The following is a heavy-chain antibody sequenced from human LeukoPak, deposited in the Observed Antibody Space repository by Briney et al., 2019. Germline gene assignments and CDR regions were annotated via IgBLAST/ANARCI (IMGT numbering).Heavy chain of an antibody. Sequence: NPSETLSLTCTVSGGSISSYYWSWIRQPAGKGLEWIGRIYTSGSTNYNPSLKSRVTISVDTSKNQFSLKLSSVTAADTAVYYCARERTQVSIFGVVTHLNWFDPWGQGTLVTVSS. CDR2: IYTSGST. V-gene: IGHV4-4*07. D-gene: IGHD3-3*01. J-gene: IGHJ5*02. CDR1: GGSISSYY. CDR3: ARERTQVSIFGVVTHLNWFDP.